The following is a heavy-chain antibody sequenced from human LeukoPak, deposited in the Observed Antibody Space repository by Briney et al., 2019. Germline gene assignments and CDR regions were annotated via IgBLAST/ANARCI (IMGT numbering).Heavy chain of an antibody. CDR3: AREQQLDGGFDY. J-gene: IGHJ4*02. CDR1: GGSISSSSYY. Sequence: TSETLSLTCTVSGGSISSSSYYWGWIRQPPGKGLEWIGSIYYSGSTYYNPSLKSRVTISVDTSKNQFSLKLSSVTAADTAVYYCAREQQLDGGFDYWGQGTLVTVSS. D-gene: IGHD6-13*01. CDR2: IYYSGST. V-gene: IGHV4-39*02.